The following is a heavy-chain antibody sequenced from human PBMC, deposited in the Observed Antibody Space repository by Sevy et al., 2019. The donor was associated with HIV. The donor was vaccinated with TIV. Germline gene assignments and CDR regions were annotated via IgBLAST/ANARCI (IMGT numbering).Heavy chain of an antibody. CDR3: ARAKGIAARVMARYFDY. J-gene: IGHJ4*02. CDR1: GGSISSRNW. CDR2: INRRGST. D-gene: IGHD6-13*01. V-gene: IGHV4-4*02. Sequence: SETLSLTCAVSGGSISSRNWWSWVRQSPEKGLEWIGEINRRGSTTYNPSLKSRVTISLHESQNQFSLNLTSVTAADTAGYYCARAKGIAARVMARYFDYWGQGTLVTVSS.